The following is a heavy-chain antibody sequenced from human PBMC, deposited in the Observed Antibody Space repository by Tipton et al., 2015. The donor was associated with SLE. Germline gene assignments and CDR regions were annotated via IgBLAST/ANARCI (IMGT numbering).Heavy chain of an antibody. CDR2: INHSGST. Sequence: LRLSCAVYGGPFSGYYWSWIRQPPGKGLEWIGEINHSGSTNYNPSLKSRVTISVDTSKNQFSLRLSSVTAADTAVYYCAREFSAFDIWGQGTMVTVSS. J-gene: IGHJ3*02. V-gene: IGHV4-34*01. CDR3: AREFSAFDI. CDR1: GGPFSGYY.